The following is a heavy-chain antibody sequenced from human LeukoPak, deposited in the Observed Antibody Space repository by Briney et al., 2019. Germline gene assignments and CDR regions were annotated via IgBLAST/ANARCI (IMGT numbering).Heavy chain of an antibody. CDR1: GFTFSSYG. CDR3: AKDMDYYYDSSGYYPRGDY. D-gene: IGHD3-22*01. Sequence: GGSLRLSCAASGFTFSSYGMHWVRQAPGKGLEWVAFIRYDGSNKYYADSVKGRFTISRDNSKNTLYLQMNSLRAEDTAVYYCAKDMDYYYDSSGYYPRGDYWGRGTLVTVSS. CDR2: IRYDGSNK. J-gene: IGHJ4*02. V-gene: IGHV3-30*02.